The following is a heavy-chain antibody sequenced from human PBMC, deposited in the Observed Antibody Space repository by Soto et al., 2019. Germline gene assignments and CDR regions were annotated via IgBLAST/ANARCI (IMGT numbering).Heavy chain of an antibody. J-gene: IGHJ5*02. V-gene: IGHV3-53*01. CDR2: IYSETAGGST. CDR3: VRGFNCPNTNYIDP. CDR1: GGTGSTYS. D-gene: IGHD1-1*01. Sequence: GALRGSSAASGGTGSTYSMNWIRQAPGKGPEWVSVIYSETAGGSTYYADSVKGRFTISRDNSENSLDLQMNNLRAEDTGLYYCVRGFNCPNTNYIDPWAQGTWVPLS.